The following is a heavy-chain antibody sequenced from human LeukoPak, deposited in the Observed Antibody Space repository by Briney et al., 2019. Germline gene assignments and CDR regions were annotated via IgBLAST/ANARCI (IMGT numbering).Heavy chain of an antibody. CDR2: ISSSGTPI. D-gene: IGHD2-21*01. CDR1: GFTFSSYE. J-gene: IGHJ4*02. Sequence: PGGSLRLSCAASGFTFSSYEMNWVRQAPGKGLEWVSYISSSGTPIHYADSVKGRFTISRDNAKNSLFLQMNSLRAEDTAVYYCAREKTACGGDCYDSWGQGTLVTLSS. CDR3: AREKTACGGDCYDS. V-gene: IGHV3-48*03.